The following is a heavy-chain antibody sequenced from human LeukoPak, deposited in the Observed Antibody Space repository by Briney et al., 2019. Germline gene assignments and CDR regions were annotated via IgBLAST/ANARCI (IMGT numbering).Heavy chain of an antibody. CDR1: GFTFSSYA. CDR2: ISGSGGST. CDR3: AKDTEWFGELLAFSFDY. D-gene: IGHD3-10*01. V-gene: IGHV3-23*01. J-gene: IGHJ4*02. Sequence: GGSLRLSCAASGFTFSSYAMSWVRQAPGKGLEWVSAISGSGGSTNYADSVKGRFTISRDNSKNTLYLQMNSLRAEDTAVYYCAKDTEWFGELLAFSFDYWGQGTLVTVSS.